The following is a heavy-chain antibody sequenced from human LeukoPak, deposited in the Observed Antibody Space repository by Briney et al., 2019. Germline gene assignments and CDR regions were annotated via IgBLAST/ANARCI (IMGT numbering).Heavy chain of an antibody. V-gene: IGHV4-34*01. D-gene: IGHD4-17*01. J-gene: IGHJ4*02. CDR2: INHSGST. CDR1: GGSFSGYY. Sequence: PSETLSLTCAVYGGSFSGYYWSWIRQPPGKGLEWIGEINHSGSTNYNPSLKSRVTISVDTSKNQFSLKLSSVTAADTAVYYCARTLRFFDYWGQGTPVTVSS. CDR3: ARTLRFFDY.